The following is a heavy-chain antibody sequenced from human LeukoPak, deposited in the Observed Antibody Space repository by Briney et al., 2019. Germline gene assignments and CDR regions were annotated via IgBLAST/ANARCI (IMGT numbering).Heavy chain of an antibody. CDR3: ARGMTTVTTGWIYWFDP. J-gene: IGHJ5*02. CDR2: MNPNSGNT. Sequence: ASVKVSCKASGYTFTSYDINWVRQATGQGLEWMGWMNPNSGNTGYAQKFQGRVTMTRNTSISTAYMELSSLRSEDTAVYYCARGMTTVTTGWIYWFDPWGQGTLVTVSS. V-gene: IGHV1-8*01. D-gene: IGHD4-11*01. CDR1: GYTFTSYD.